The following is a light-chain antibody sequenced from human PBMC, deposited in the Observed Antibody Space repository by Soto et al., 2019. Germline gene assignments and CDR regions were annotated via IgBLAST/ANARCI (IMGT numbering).Light chain of an antibody. CDR1: QSISSW. CDR3: QQYNSYSPLT. Sequence: DIQMTQSPSTLYASVGDRVTITCRASQSISSWLAWYQQKPGKAPKVLIYDASSLESGVPSRFSGSGSGTEFTLTISSLQPDDFATYYCQQYNSYSPLTFGGGTKVEIK. CDR2: DAS. J-gene: IGKJ4*01. V-gene: IGKV1-5*01.